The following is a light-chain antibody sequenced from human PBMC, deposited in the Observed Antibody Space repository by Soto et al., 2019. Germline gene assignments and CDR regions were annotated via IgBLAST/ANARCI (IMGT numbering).Light chain of an antibody. CDR3: SSYTSSSTLV. Sequence: QSVLTQPASVSGSPGQSITISCTGSRSDVGGYNYVSWYKQHPGKAPKLIIYDVSNRPSGVSNRFSGSKSGNSASLTISGLQAEDEADYYCSSYTSSSTLVFGTGTKVTVL. CDR1: RSDVGGYNY. J-gene: IGLJ1*01. CDR2: DVS. V-gene: IGLV2-14*03.